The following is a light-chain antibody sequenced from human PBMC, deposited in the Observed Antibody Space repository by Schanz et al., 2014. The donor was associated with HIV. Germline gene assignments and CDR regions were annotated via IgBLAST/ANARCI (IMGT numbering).Light chain of an antibody. CDR1: SSDVGGFKY. J-gene: IGLJ3*02. CDR2: DVT. CDR3: SSYAGSYTWV. V-gene: IGLV2-11*01. Sequence: QSALTQPRSVSGSPGQAVTISCTGTSSDVGGFKYVPWYQQHPGKAPKLIVYDVTKRPSGVPDRFSGSKSGNTASLTVSGLQAEDEAEYYCSSYAGSYTWVFGGGTKVTVL.